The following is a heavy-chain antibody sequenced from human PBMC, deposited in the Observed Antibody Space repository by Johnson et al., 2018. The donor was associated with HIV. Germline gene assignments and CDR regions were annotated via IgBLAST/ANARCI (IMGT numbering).Heavy chain of an antibody. CDR2: IYSGGST. J-gene: IGHJ3*02. CDR1: GFTVISNY. Sequence: VRLVESGGGLIQPGKSLRLSCAASGFTVISNYMTWVRQIPGKGLEWVSVIYSGGSTYYADSVKGRFTISRDNSKNTLYLQMNSLRAEDTAVYYCARDDSGSKSLGAFDIWGQGTMVTVSS. D-gene: IGHD1-26*01. CDR3: ARDDSGSKSLGAFDI. V-gene: IGHV3-53*01.